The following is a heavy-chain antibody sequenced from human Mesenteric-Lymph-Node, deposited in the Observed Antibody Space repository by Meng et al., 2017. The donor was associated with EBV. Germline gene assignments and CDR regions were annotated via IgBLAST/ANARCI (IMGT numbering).Heavy chain of an antibody. CDR2: VYYSGSA. CDR3: VRGYGSGSYRYFDY. V-gene: IGHV4-39*07. D-gene: IGHD3-10*01. J-gene: IGHJ4*02. CDR1: GGSLICSYY. Sequence: LQARVEGPGLVKPSETPLLTCAISGGSLICSYYWGWIRQPPGRGLEWIASVYYSGSAFYNPSLKSRVTTSVDTSKNQFSLKLSSVTAADTAVYYCVRGYGSGSYRYFDYWGQGTLVTVSS.